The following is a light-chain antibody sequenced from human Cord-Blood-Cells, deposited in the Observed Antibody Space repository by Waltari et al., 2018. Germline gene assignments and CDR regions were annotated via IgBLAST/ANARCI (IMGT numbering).Light chain of an antibody. CDR3: SADAGSSTLV. CDR2: EGS. Sequence: QSALTQPASVPGSPGQSITIPCTGTSSDVGSYNLVPWYQQHPGKAPKLMIDEGSTRPSGVSKRCSGCKSGKTASLTISGLQAEDEADYYCSADAGSSTLVFGGGTKLTVL. J-gene: IGLJ2*01. CDR1: SSDVGSYNL. V-gene: IGLV2-23*01.